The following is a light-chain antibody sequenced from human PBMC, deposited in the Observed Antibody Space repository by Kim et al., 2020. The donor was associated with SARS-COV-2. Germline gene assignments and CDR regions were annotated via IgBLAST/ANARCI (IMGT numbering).Light chain of an antibody. CDR2: ATS. Sequence: EIVLTQSPGTLSLSPGERATLSCRASQIINSNYLAWYQQKPGQAPRLLIYATSSRATGIPDRFSGSGSGTEFSLTISRLEPEDIALYYCQQFGTSPTFGQGTKVDIK. CDR3: QQFGTSPT. J-gene: IGKJ1*01. V-gene: IGKV3-20*01. CDR1: QIINSNY.